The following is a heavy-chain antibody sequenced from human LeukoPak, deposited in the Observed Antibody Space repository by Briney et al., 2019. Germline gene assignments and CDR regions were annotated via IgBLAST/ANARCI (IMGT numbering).Heavy chain of an antibody. CDR1: GFTFSSYG. D-gene: IGHD6-19*01. J-gene: IGHJ4*02. CDR2: IWYDGSNK. CDR3: ARATPKKEGPENQYSSGWTGFDY. V-gene: IGHV3-33*01. Sequence: PGGSLRLSCAASGFTFSSYGMHWVRQAPGKGLEWVAVIWYDGSNKYYADSVKGRFTISRDNSKNTLYLQMNSLRAEDTAVYYCARATPKKEGPENQYSSGWTGFDYWGQGTLVTVSS.